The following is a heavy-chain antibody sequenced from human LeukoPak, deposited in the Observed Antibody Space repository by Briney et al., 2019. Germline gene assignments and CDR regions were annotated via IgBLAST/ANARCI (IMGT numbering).Heavy chain of an antibody. CDR2: INPNDGDT. J-gene: IGHJ4*02. CDR1: GYTFTDYY. D-gene: IGHD1-7*01. CDR3: ARLTGTTLLDY. V-gene: IGHV1-18*04. Sequence: ASVKVSCKASGYTFTDYYMHWVRQAPGQGFEWMGWINPNDGDTNYAQKLQGRVTMTTDTSTSTAYMELRSLRSDDTAVYYCARLTGTTLLDYWGQGTLVTVSS.